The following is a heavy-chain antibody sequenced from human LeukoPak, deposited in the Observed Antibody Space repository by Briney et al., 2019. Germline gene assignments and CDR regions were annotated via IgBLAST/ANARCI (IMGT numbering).Heavy chain of an antibody. CDR3: ASLTYYYGSGSYFGY. J-gene: IGHJ4*02. Sequence: SQTLSLTCTVSGGSISSYYWSWIRQPPGKGLEWIGYIYYSGSTNYNPSLKSGGTISGDTSKNQFSLKLSSVTAADTAVYYCASLTYYYGSGSYFGYWGQGTLVTVSS. CDR2: IYYSGST. D-gene: IGHD3-10*01. CDR1: GGSISSYY. V-gene: IGHV4-59*08.